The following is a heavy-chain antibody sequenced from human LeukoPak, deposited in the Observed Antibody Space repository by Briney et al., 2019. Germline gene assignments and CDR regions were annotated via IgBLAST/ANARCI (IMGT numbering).Heavy chain of an antibody. CDR3: ARLSGYKSLDFDY. D-gene: IGHD3-10*01. Sequence: SETLSLTCTVSGGSISSYYWSWIRQPPGKGLEWIGDINYSGSTNYDPSLKSRVTISVDTSKNQFSLKLSSVTAADTAVYYCARLSGYKSLDFDYWGQGTLVTVSS. V-gene: IGHV4-59*08. J-gene: IGHJ4*02. CDR1: GGSISSYY. CDR2: INYSGST.